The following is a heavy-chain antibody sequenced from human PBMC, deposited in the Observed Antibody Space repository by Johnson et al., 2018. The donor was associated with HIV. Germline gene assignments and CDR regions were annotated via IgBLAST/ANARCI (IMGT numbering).Heavy chain of an antibody. V-gene: IGHV3-11*01. CDR2: ISSDGTTI. Sequence: QVQLVESGGGEVQPGRSLRLSCAASGFTFSDYYMSWIRQAPGKGLEWVSYISSDGTTIYDADSVKGRFTISRDNAKNSLYLQMNSLRAEDTALYYCAREVVGATRAFDIWGQGTMVTVSS. CDR3: AREVVGATRAFDI. CDR1: GFTFSDYY. D-gene: IGHD1-26*01. J-gene: IGHJ3*02.